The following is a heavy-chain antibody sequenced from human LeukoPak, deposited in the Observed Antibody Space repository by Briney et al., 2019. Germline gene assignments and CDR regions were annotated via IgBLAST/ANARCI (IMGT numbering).Heavy chain of an antibody. CDR1: GGSISSYY. Sequence: PSETLSLTCTVSGGSISSYYWSWIRQPPGKGLEWIGYIYYSGSTNYNPSLKSRVTISVDTSKNQFSLKLSSVTAADTAVYYCARRYPDEYYFDYWGQGTLVTVSS. V-gene: IGHV4-59*08. CDR3: ARRYPDEYYFDY. D-gene: IGHD3-16*02. CDR2: IYYSGST. J-gene: IGHJ4*02.